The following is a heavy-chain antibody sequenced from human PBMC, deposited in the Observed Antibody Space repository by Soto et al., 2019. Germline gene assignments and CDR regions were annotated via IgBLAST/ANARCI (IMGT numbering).Heavy chain of an antibody. CDR2: IYYSGST. D-gene: IGHD3-10*01. V-gene: IGHV4-59*12. CDR3: ARSSGTSGSYFYYGMDV. CDR1: GGSISSYY. Sequence: SETLSLTCTVSGGSISSYYWSWIRQPPGKGPEWIGYIYYSGSTNYNPSLKSRVTISVDTSKNQFSLKLSSLTAADTAVYYCARSSGTSGSYFYYGMDVWGQGTTVTVSS. J-gene: IGHJ6*02.